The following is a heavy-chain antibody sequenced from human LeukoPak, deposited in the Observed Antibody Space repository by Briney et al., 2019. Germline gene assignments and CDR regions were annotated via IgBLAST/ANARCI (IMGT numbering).Heavy chain of an antibody. CDR3: ARGVTDYVWGSYRPNAFDI. CDR1: GLIVSSNY. Sequence: GGSLRLSCAASGLIVSSNYMSWVRQAPGKGLEWVSIIYGDGSTYYADSMKGRFTISRDNSKNTLYLQMNSLRVEDTAVYYCARGVTDYVWGSYRPNAFDIWGQGTMVTVSS. CDR2: IYGDGST. J-gene: IGHJ3*02. V-gene: IGHV3-53*01. D-gene: IGHD3-16*02.